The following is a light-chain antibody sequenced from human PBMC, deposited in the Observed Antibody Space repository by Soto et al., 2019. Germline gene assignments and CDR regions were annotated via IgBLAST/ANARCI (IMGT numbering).Light chain of an antibody. CDR1: SSDVGGYNY. CDR3: SSYTSINSYV. CDR2: YVS. J-gene: IGLJ1*01. V-gene: IGLV2-14*03. Sequence: QSALTQPASVSGSPGQSITISCTGTSSDVGGYNYVSWYQQHPGKAPKLMIYYVSHRPSGVSNRFSGSKSGNTASLTISGIQAEDEADYYCSSYTSINSYVFGTGTKVTVL.